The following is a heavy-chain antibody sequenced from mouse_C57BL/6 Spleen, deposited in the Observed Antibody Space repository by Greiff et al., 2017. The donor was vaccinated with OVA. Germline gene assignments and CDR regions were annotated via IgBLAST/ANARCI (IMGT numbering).Heavy chain of an antibody. Sequence: VQLQQSGPELVKPGASVKISCKASGYAFSSSWMNWVMQRPGKGLEWIGRIYPGDGDTNYNGKFKGKATLTADKSSSPAYMQLSSLTSEDSAVYFCASSVGTTVVEDYYAVDYWGQGTSVTVSS. CDR1: GYAFSSSW. CDR3: ASSVGTTVVEDYYAVDY. V-gene: IGHV1-82*01. D-gene: IGHD1-1*01. CDR2: IYPGDGDT. J-gene: IGHJ4*01.